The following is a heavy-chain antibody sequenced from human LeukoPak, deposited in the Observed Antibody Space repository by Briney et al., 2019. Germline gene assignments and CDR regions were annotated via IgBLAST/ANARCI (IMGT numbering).Heavy chain of an antibody. D-gene: IGHD1-14*01. Sequence: GGSLRLSCAASGFTFSTYAMSWVRQAAGKGLEWVSLISGSGGGTYYADSVKGRFTISRDNSKNTLYLQLNSLRVEDTAVYYWAKKKGAGSHLFHHKNLWGKGTTVTVSS. CDR1: GFTFSTYA. V-gene: IGHV3-23*01. CDR3: AKKKGAGSHLFHHKNL. CDR2: ISGSGGGT. J-gene: IGHJ6*04.